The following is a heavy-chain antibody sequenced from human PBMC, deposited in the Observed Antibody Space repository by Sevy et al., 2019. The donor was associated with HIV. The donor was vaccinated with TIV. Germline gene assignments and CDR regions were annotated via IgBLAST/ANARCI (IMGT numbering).Heavy chain of an antibody. CDR2: VNTASGDT. CDR1: GYTFNNYI. CDR3: ARDFCSGGSCYSAFVY. V-gene: IGHV1-3*04. J-gene: IGHJ4*02. D-gene: IGHD2-15*01. Sequence: ASVKVSCKGSGYTFNNYIIYWVRQAPGQSLEWMGWVNTASGDTKYSQKFQGRVIITTDTSARTVYMELNNLGSEDTGFYFCARDFCSGGSCYSAFVYWGQGTLVTVSS.